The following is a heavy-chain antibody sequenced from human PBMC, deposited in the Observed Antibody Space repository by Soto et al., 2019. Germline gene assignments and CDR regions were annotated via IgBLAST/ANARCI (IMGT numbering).Heavy chain of an antibody. V-gene: IGHV3-23*01. CDR2: ISGSGGST. Sequence: GGSLRLSCAASGFTFSSYAMSWVRQAPGKGLEWVSAISGSGGSTYYADSVKGRFTISRDNSKNTLYLQMNSLRAEDTAVYYCAKDRKGIVVVPAAITPPDAFDIWGQGTMVT. CDR1: GFTFSSYA. D-gene: IGHD2-2*01. CDR3: AKDRKGIVVVPAAITPPDAFDI. J-gene: IGHJ3*02.